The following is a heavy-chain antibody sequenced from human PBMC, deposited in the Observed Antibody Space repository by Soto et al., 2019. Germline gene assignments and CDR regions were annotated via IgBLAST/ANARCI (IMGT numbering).Heavy chain of an antibody. CDR1: GGSFTSLI. D-gene: IGHD2-15*01. Sequence: QVQLVQSGAEVKKPGSSVKVSCKASGGSFTSLIITWVRQAPGQGLEWMGRIIPVLGVEYYAQKFQGRVTITADKATTTAYMELTSLTSGDTAVYYCAKPRNPGSATPPYYGMDVWGRGTTVTVS. J-gene: IGHJ6*02. CDR3: AKPRNPGSATPPYYGMDV. V-gene: IGHV1-69*02. CDR2: IIPVLGVE.